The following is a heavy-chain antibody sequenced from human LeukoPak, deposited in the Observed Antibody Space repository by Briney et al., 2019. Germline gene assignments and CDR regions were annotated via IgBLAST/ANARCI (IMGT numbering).Heavy chain of an antibody. V-gene: IGHV3-43*02. D-gene: IGHD3-22*01. Sequence: GGPLRLSCAASGFTFDDYAMHWVRQAPGKGLEWVSLISGDGGSTYYADSVKGRFTISRDNSKNSLYLQMNSLRTEDTALYYCAKEQDYYDSSGYYSPIDYWGQGTLVTVSS. J-gene: IGHJ4*02. CDR2: ISGDGGST. CDR3: AKEQDYYDSSGYYSPIDY. CDR1: GFTFDDYA.